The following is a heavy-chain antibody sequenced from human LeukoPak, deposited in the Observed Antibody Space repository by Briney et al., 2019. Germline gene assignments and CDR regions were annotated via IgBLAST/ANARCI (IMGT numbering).Heavy chain of an antibody. CDR3: AKDEIPRNKVYDAFDI. D-gene: IGHD1/OR15-1a*01. J-gene: IGHJ3*02. CDR1: GFTSSDFA. Sequence: PGGSLRLSCAASGFTSSDFAMSWVRHAPGKGLEWVSTIGGTGGDTNYADSVKGRFTISRDNSKNTLDPQMNSLRAEDTAVYYCAKDEIPRNKVYDAFDIWGQGTKVTVSS. CDR2: IGGTGGDT. V-gene: IGHV3-23*01.